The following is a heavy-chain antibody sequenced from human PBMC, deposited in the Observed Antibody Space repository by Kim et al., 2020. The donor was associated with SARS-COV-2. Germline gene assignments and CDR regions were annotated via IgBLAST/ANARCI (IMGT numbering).Heavy chain of an antibody. D-gene: IGHD3-22*01. CDR3: ARDLGDSSGYSAYYFDY. V-gene: IGHV1-46*01. CDR2: INPSGGST. J-gene: IGHJ4*02. CDR1: GYTFTSYY. Sequence: ASVKVSCKASGYTFTSYYMHWVRQAPGQGLEWMGIINPSGGSTSYAQKFQGRVTMTRDTSTSTVYMELSSLRSEDTAVYYCARDLGDSSGYSAYYFDYWGQGTLVTVSS.